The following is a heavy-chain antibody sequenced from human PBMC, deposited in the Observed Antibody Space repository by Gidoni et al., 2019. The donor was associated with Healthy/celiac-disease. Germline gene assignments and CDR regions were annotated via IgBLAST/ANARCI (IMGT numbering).Heavy chain of an antibody. CDR3: ARSFPADYDFWSGFAVDYYYYGMDV. V-gene: IGHV4-39*01. D-gene: IGHD3-3*01. Sequence: QLQLQESGPGLVQPSETLSLTCTVSGGSISSSSYYWGWIRQPPGKGLEWIGSIYYSGSTYYNPSRKSRVTISVDTSKNQFSRKLSSVTAADTAVYYCARSFPADYDFWSGFAVDYYYYGMDVWGQGTTVTVSS. CDR2: IYYSGST. J-gene: IGHJ6*02. CDR1: GGSISSSSYY.